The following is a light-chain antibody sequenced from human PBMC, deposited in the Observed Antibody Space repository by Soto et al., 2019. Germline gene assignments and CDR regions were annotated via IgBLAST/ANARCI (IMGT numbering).Light chain of an antibody. CDR1: QSVSNF. CDR3: QQRSDWPQT. J-gene: IGKJ1*01. Sequence: EIVLTQSPATLSLSPGERATLSCRASQSVSNFLDWYQQKPGQAPRLLIYEASNRATGIPARFSGSGSGTDFILTISSLEAEDFAVYYYQQRSDWPQTFGQGTKVDIK. V-gene: IGKV3-11*01. CDR2: EAS.